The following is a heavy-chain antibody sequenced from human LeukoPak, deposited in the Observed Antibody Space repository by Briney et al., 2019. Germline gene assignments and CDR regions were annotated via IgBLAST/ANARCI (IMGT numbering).Heavy chain of an antibody. CDR1: GGSISNYF. Sequence: SETLSLTCAVSGGSISNYFWSWVRQPAGKGVECLGRIYSSGTSYYNPSLKSRVTMSVDTSKNQFSLKLSSVTAADTAVYYCARGYGEATREAFDIWGLGTMVTVSS. V-gene: IGHV4-4*07. CDR2: IYSSGTS. CDR3: ARGYGEATREAFDI. J-gene: IGHJ3*02. D-gene: IGHD4-17*01.